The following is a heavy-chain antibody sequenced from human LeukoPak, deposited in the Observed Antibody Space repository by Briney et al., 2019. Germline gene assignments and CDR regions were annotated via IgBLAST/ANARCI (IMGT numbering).Heavy chain of an antibody. J-gene: IGHJ5*02. D-gene: IGHD6-13*01. CDR1: GGTFSSYA. CDR2: IIPIFGTA. CDR3: AKAIAAAGMGSNWFDP. V-gene: IGHV1-69*13. Sequence: SVKVSCKASGGTFSSYAISWVRQAPGQGLEWMGGIIPIFGTANYAQKFQGRVTITADESTSTAYMELSSLRSEDTAVYYCAKAIAAAGMGSNWFDPWGQGTLVTVSS.